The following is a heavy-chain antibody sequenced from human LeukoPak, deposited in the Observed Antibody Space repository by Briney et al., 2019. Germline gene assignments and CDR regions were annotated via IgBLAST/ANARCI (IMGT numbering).Heavy chain of an antibody. D-gene: IGHD2-8*01. CDR2: IFYTGST. CDR1: GGSISVSGGSISSHY. J-gene: IGHJ4*02. V-gene: IGHV4-61*01. CDR3: ARGRCPNGVCYDDRGHFDF. Sequence: PSETLSLTCTVSGGSISVSGGSISSHYWNWIRQIPGKGLEWIGSIFYTGSTNYSPSLKSRVTISVDTSKNQFSLNLNSVTAADTAVYYCARGRCPNGVCYDDRGHFDFWGQGTLVTVSS.